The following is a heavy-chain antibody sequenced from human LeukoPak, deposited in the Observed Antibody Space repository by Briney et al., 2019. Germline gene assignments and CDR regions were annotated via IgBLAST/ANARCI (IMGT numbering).Heavy chain of an antibody. V-gene: IGHV1-69*04. D-gene: IGHD3-10*01. CDR1: GGTFSSYA. Sequence: GASVKVSCKASGGTFSSYAISWVRQAPGQGLEWMGRIIPILGIANYAQKFQGRVTITADKSTSTAYMELSSLRSEDTAVYYCARGITMVRGVLQYYFDCWGQGTLVTVSS. J-gene: IGHJ4*02. CDR3: ARGITMVRGVLQYYFDC. CDR2: IIPILGIA.